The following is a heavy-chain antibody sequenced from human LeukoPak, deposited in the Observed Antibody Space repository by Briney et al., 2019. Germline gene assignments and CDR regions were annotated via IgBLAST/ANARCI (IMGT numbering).Heavy chain of an antibody. V-gene: IGHV4-59*01. CDR3: ARGGWSMDY. CDR1: GGSISSYY. D-gene: IGHD6-19*01. CDR2: IYYSGCT. J-gene: IGHJ4*02. Sequence: KSSETLSLTCTVSGGSISSYYWSCIRQPPGKGLEWIGYIYYSGCTNYNPSLKSRVTISVDTSKNQFSLKLSSVTAADTAVYYCARGGWSMDYWGQGTLVTVSS.